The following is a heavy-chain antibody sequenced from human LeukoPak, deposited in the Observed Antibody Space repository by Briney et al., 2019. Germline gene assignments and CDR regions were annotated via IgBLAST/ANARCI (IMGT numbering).Heavy chain of an antibody. CDR1: GFTFSSYG. Sequence: GGSLRLSCPASGFTFSSYGMHWVRQAPGKGLEWVAFIRYDGSNKYYADSVKGRFTISRDNSKNTLYLQMNSLRAEDTAVYYCAKERDTAMVTIDYWGQGTLVTVSS. J-gene: IGHJ4*02. D-gene: IGHD5-18*01. CDR2: IRYDGSNK. V-gene: IGHV3-30*02. CDR3: AKERDTAMVTIDY.